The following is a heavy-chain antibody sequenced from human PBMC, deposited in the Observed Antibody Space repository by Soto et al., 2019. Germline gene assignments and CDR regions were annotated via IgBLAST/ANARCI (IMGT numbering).Heavy chain of an antibody. CDR3: ARDSSGSYNTYYYYGMDV. CDR1: GFTVSSNY. CDR2: IYSGGST. J-gene: IGHJ6*02. V-gene: IGHV3-66*01. D-gene: IGHD1-26*01. Sequence: GGSLRLSCAASGFTVSSNYMSWVRQAPGKGLEWVSVIYSGGSTYYADSVKGRFTISRDNSKNTLYLQMNSLRAEDTAVYYCARDSSGSYNTYYYYGMDVWGQGTTVTVSS.